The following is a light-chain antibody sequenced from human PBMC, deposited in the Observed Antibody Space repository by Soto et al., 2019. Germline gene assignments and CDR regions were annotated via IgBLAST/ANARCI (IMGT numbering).Light chain of an antibody. V-gene: IGLV2-14*01. Sequence: QSALTQPASVSGSPGQSITISCTGTNSDVGGYNRVSWFQQHPGKAPKLMMYDVRNRSPGVSHRFSGSKSGNTASLTISGLQAGDEADYYCSSYTSSKTQVFGTGTQLTVL. CDR2: DVR. CDR3: SSYTSSKTQV. CDR1: NSDVGGYNR. J-gene: IGLJ1*01.